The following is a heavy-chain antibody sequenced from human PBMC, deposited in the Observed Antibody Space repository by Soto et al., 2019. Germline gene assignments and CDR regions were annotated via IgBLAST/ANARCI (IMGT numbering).Heavy chain of an antibody. V-gene: IGHV3-7*04. J-gene: IGHJ4*02. D-gene: IGHD1-26*01. CDR2: TNQDGSEK. CDR1: ESTVRRDW. Sequence: EVHLVECGGGLVQTGGSLRLSCAISESTVRRDWMNWVRQAPGKGLEWVAHTNQDGSEKYYVDSVKGRFTITRDNAKNTLYLQMNSLRVGDTAMYYCSGGVGDAFWGQGTLVTVSS. CDR3: SGGVGDAF.